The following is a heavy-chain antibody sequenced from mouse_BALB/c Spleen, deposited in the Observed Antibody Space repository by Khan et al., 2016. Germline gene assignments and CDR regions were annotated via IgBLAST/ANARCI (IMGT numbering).Heavy chain of an antibody. D-gene: IGHD2-12*01. V-gene: IGHV1-37*01. CDR3: GRGYYSYADAMDY. CDR1: GYSFTGYF. CDR2: INPYNGDT. J-gene: IGHJ4*01. Sequence: EVQLQESGPELVKPGASVKISCKASGYSFTGYFMNWVKQSHGKSLEWIGRINPYNGDTFYNQKFKGRATLTVDTSSSTAHMELLSLTSEDSAVYYCGRGYYSYADAMDYWGQGTSLTVSS.